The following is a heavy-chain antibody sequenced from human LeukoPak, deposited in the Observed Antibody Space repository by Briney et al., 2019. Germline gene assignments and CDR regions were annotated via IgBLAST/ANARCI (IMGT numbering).Heavy chain of an antibody. V-gene: IGHV3-21*01. J-gene: IGHJ5*02. Sequence: SGGSLRLSCAASGFAFSSYSMNWVRQAPGKGLEWVSSISSSSSYIYYADSVKGRFTISRDNAKNSLYLQMNSLRAEDTAVYYCAKYGSGSYYSPPSDPWGQGTLVTVSS. CDR2: ISSSSSYI. CDR1: GFAFSSYS. CDR3: AKYGSGSYYSPPSDP. D-gene: IGHD3-10*01.